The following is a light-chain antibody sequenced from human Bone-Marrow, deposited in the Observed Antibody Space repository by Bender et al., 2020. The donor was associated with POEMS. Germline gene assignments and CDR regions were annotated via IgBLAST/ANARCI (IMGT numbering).Light chain of an antibody. J-gene: IGLJ2*01. CDR3: AAWDDSLNGVV. Sequence: QSALTQPPSASGSPGQSVTISCTGTSSDVGGSNYVSWYQQHPGKAPKLMIYEVSKRPSGVPDRFSGSRSGNTASLTVSGLQAEDEADYYCAAWDDSLNGVVFGGGTKLDVL. V-gene: IGLV2-8*01. CDR1: SSDVGGSNY. CDR2: EVS.